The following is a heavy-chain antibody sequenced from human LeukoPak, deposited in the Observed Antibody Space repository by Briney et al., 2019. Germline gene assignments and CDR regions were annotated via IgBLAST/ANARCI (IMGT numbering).Heavy chain of an antibody. CDR1: GGPISSYY. CDR3: AREGASITMIVVVISNWFDP. CDR2: IYYSGST. V-gene: IGHV4-59*01. J-gene: IGHJ5*02. Sequence: SETLSLTCTVSGGPISSYYWSWIRQPPGKGLEWIGYIYYSGSTNYNPSLKSRVTISVDTSKNQFSLKLSSVTAADTAVYYCAREGASITMIVVVISNWFDPWGQGTLVTVSS. D-gene: IGHD3-22*01.